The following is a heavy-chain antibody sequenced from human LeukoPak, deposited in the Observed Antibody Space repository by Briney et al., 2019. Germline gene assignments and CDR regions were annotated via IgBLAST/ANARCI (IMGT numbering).Heavy chain of an antibody. CDR2: IYTSGST. CDR3: ARDCTSCNYYYYYMDV. Sequence: PSETLSLTCTVSGGSVSSYSWSWIRQPAGKGLEWIGRIYTSGSTNYNPSLKSRVTMSVDTSKNQFSLKLSSVTAADTAVYYCARDCTSCNYYYYYMDVWGKGTTVTVSS. CDR1: GGSVSSYS. D-gene: IGHD2-2*01. V-gene: IGHV4-4*07. J-gene: IGHJ6*03.